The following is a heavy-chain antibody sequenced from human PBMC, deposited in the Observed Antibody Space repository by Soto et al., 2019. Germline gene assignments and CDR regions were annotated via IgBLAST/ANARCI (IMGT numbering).Heavy chain of an antibody. CDR1: GFTFSSYG. CDR3: SGSSWSLNWFDP. D-gene: IGHD6-13*01. CDR2: ISYDGSNK. V-gene: IGHV3-30*03. Sequence: QVQLVESGGGVVQPGRSLRLSCAASGFTFSSYGMHWVRQAPGKGLEWVAVISYDGSNKYYADSVKGRFTISRDNSKNTLYLHMNSLRAEDTAVYYCSGSSWSLNWFDPWGQGTLVTVSS. J-gene: IGHJ5*02.